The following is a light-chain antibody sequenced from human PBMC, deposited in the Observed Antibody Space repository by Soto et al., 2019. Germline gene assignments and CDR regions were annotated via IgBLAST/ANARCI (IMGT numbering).Light chain of an antibody. Sequence: QSALTQPASVSGSPGQSITISCTGTSSDVGAYNYVSWYQQHPGKAPKLMIYEVSNRPSGVSDRFSGSKSGNTASLTISGLRAEDEADFYCSSFTTTDTDVFGTGTKLTVL. V-gene: IGLV2-14*01. CDR2: EVS. J-gene: IGLJ1*01. CDR1: SSDVGAYNY. CDR3: SSFTTTDTDV.